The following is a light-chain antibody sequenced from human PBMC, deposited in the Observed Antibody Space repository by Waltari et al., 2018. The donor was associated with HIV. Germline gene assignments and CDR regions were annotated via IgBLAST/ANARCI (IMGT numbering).Light chain of an antibody. CDR3: QVWDTAATEHVT. Sequence: SYLLAQPPSVSVAPGQTAILTCGGNNIGSKSGHWYLQKPGQAPLLIVYDDSDRPSGVPVRFSGSNSGNTATLTISGVEAGDEADYFCQVWDTAATEHVTFGGGTKLSVL. V-gene: IGLV3-21*02. CDR1: NIGSKS. J-gene: IGLJ2*01. CDR2: DDS.